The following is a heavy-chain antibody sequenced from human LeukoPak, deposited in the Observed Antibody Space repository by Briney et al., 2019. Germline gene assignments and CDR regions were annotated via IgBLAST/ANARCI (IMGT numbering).Heavy chain of an antibody. CDR2: IYYSGST. J-gene: IGHJ1*01. CDR3: ARAGLGYGDSDPAEYFQH. CDR1: GGSISSGGYY. Sequence: SQTLSLTCTVSGGSISSGGYYWSWIRQHPGTGLEWIGYIYYSGSTYYNPSLKSRVTISVDTSKNQFSLKLSSVTAADTAVYYCARAGLGYGDSDPAEYFQHWGQGTLVTVSS. D-gene: IGHD4-17*01. V-gene: IGHV4-31*03.